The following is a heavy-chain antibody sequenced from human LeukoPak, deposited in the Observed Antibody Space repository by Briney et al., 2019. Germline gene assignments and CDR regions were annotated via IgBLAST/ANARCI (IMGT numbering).Heavy chain of an antibody. D-gene: IGHD6-19*01. CDR3: AGERGEEYSSGWYKTNFFDN. Sequence: SETLSLTCTVSGGSISSYYWSWIRQPAGKGLEWIGRIYTSGSTNYNPSLKSRVTMSVDTSKNQFSLKLSSVTAADTAVYYCAGERGEEYSSGWYKTNFFDNWGQGIRVTVFS. V-gene: IGHV4-4*07. J-gene: IGHJ4*02. CDR1: GGSISSYY. CDR2: IYTSGST.